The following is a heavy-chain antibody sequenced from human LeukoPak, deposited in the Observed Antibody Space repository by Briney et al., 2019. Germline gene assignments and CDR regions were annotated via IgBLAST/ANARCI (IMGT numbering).Heavy chain of an antibody. Sequence: GGSLRLSCAASGFTFSSYAMSWVRQAPGKGLEWVSSNGISSNKIYYADSVKGRFIISRDNAKNSLYLQMNSLRAEDTAVYYCARDYGSGSYYNTAYWGQGTLVTVSS. V-gene: IGHV3-21*01. CDR2: NGISSNKI. J-gene: IGHJ4*02. D-gene: IGHD3-10*01. CDR3: ARDYGSGSYYNTAY. CDR1: GFTFSSYA.